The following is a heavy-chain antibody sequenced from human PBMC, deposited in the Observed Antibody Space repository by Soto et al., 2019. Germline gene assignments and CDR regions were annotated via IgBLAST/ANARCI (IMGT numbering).Heavy chain of an antibody. D-gene: IGHD6-6*01. V-gene: IGHV6-1*01. J-gene: IGHJ4*02. CDR2: TYYKSKWYY. CDR1: GDSVSSNSAG. Sequence: SQTLSLTCDISGDSVSSNSAGWNWIRQTPSRGLEWLGRTYYKSKWYYTYAASVKSRITVSPDTSKNQFSLQLTSVTPEDTAVYYCARGEGSSSLWRPYSFDYWGQGPLVTVSS. CDR3: ARGEGSSSLWRPYSFDY.